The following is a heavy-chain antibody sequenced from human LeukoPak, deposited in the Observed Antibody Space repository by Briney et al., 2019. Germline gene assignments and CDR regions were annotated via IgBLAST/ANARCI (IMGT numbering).Heavy chain of an antibody. Sequence: ASVKVSCKASGGTFSSYAISWVRQAPGQGPEWMGRIIPILGIANYAQKFQGRVTITADKSTSTAYMELSSLRSEDTAVYYCARVRDGYRNYYYYYGMDVWGQGTTVTVSS. V-gene: IGHV1-69*04. D-gene: IGHD5-24*01. CDR1: GGTFSSYA. CDR3: ARVRDGYRNYYYYYGMDV. CDR2: IIPILGIA. J-gene: IGHJ6*02.